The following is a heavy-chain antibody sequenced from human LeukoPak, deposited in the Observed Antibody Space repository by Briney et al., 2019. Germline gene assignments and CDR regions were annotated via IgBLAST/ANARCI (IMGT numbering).Heavy chain of an antibody. CDR2: INPSGGST. CDR3: ARFPTVTTPSDY. V-gene: IGHV1-46*01. J-gene: IGHJ4*02. Sequence: ASVKVSCKASGYTFTSYYMHRVRQAPGQGLEWMGIINPSGGSTSYAQKFQGRVTMTRDTSTSTVYMELSSLRSEDTAVYYCARFPTVTTPSDYWGQGTLVTVSS. CDR1: GYTFTSYY. D-gene: IGHD4-17*01.